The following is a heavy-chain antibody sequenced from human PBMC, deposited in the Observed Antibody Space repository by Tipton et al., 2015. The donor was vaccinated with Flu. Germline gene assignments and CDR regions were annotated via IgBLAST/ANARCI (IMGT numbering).Heavy chain of an antibody. Sequence: SLRSRVTISVDTSKNQISLNLRSVTAADTAVYYCATSRSSPNLPFDGWGQGTLVTVSS. D-gene: IGHD1-26*01. J-gene: IGHJ1*01. CDR3: ATSRSSPNLPFDG. V-gene: IGHV4-59*12.